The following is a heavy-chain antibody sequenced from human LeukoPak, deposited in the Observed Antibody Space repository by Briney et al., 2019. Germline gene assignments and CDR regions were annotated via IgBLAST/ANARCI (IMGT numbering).Heavy chain of an antibody. CDR2: IYYSGST. D-gene: IGHD6-6*01. Sequence: PSETLSLTCTVSGGSINTYYWSWIRQPPGKGLEWIGYIYYSGSTNYNPSHKSRVTILVDTSKNQFSLKLSSVTAADTAVYYCARGGAARPADYWGQGTLVTVSS. J-gene: IGHJ4*02. CDR1: GGSINTYY. V-gene: IGHV4-59*01. CDR3: ARGGAARPADY.